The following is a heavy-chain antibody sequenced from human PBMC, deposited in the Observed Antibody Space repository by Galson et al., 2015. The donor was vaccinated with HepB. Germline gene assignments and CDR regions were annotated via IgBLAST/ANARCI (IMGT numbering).Heavy chain of an antibody. CDR2: IIPIFGTA. Sequence: SVKVSCKASGGTFSSYAISWVRQDPGQGLEWMGGIIPIFGTANYAQKFQGRVTITADESTSTAYMELSSLRSEDTAVYYCARNPTTITIFGVVIKDHWFDSWGQGTLVTVSS. V-gene: IGHV1-69*13. CDR3: ARNPTTITIFGVVIKDHWFDS. J-gene: IGHJ5*01. D-gene: IGHD3-3*01. CDR1: GGTFSSYA.